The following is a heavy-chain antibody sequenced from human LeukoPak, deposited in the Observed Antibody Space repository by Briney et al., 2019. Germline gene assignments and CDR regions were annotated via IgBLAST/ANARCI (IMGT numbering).Heavy chain of an antibody. D-gene: IGHD3-22*01. J-gene: IGHJ4*02. CDR2: IYYSGST. CDR1: GGSISRYY. V-gene: IGHV4-59*01. Sequence: SETLSLTCTVSGGSISRYYWSWIRQPPGKGLEWIGYIYYSGSTNYNPSLKSRVTISVDTSKNQFSLKLSSVTAADTAVYYCARAAGDSSGYYWNDYWGQGTLVTVSS. CDR3: ARAAGDSSGYYWNDY.